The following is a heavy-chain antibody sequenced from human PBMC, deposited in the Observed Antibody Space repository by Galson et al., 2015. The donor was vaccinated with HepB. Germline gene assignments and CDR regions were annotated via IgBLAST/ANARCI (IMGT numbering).Heavy chain of an antibody. CDR1: AFTFSTYA. V-gene: IGHV3-30*04. CDR3: ARAPLLWSGDFRPDYYYYMDV. J-gene: IGHJ6*03. D-gene: IGHD3-10*01. Sequence: SLRLSCAASAFTFSTYALHWVRQAPGKGLEWMALISFDGRNNYYADSVRGRLTISRDNSKNTLYLQLSSLSTDDTGVYYCARAPLLWSGDFRPDYYYYMDVWGKGTTVTVSS. CDR2: ISFDGRNN.